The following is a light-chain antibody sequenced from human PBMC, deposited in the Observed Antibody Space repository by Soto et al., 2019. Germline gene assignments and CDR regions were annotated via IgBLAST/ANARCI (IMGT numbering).Light chain of an antibody. Sequence: AVQLTQSPSSLSASVGDTVNITCRASQGIGGDLAWYQQSPGKAPVLLLYDATRLESGVPSRFSGSGSGTDFSLTITSLQPEDFATYICQQFNSYPRTFGQGTKV. J-gene: IGKJ1*01. V-gene: IGKV1-13*02. CDR2: DAT. CDR3: QQFNSYPRT. CDR1: QGIGGD.